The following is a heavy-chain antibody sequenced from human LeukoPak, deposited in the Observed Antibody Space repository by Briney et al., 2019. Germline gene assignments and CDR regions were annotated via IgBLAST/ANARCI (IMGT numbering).Heavy chain of an antibody. CDR2: AGWAGGTT. J-gene: IGHJ4*02. D-gene: IGHD3-10*02. Sequence: GGSLRLSCATSGFNFDRYTIHWVRQALGKGLEWVSLAGWAGGTTFYSDSVRGRFTISRDSGRKSVYLQMNSLTTDDTAFYFCAKELDTMFFDYWGQGALVTVSS. CDR1: GFNFDRYT. CDR3: AKELDTMFFDY. V-gene: IGHV3-43*01.